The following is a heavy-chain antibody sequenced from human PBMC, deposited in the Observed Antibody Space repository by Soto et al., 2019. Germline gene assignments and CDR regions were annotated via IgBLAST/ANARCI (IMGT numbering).Heavy chain of an antibody. CDR1: GGSISSSSYY. V-gene: IGHV4-39*01. CDR2: IYYSGST. D-gene: IGHD3-10*01. CDR3: ARHRITMVRGVKPYAWFDP. Sequence: SETLSLTCTVSGGSISSSSYYWGWIRQPPGKGQEWIGSIYYSGSTYYNPSLKSRVTISVDTSKNQFSLKLSSVTAADTAVYYCARHRITMVRGVKPYAWFDPWGQGTLVTVSS. J-gene: IGHJ5*02.